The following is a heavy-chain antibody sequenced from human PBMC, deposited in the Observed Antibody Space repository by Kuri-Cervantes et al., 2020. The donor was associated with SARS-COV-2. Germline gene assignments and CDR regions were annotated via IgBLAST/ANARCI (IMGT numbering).Heavy chain of an antibody. CDR1: GFIFSNHG. D-gene: IGHD2-15*01. CDR3: AKDRDIVVVGAAMEGVDS. CDR2: ISYDGSNK. V-gene: IGHV3-30*18. J-gene: IGHJ5*01. Sequence: LSLTCAASGFIFSNHGMHWVRQAPGKGLEWVALISYDGSNKYYADSVKGRFTISRDNSKNTLYLQMNSLRAEDTAVYYCAKDRDIVVVGAAMEGVDSWGQGTLVTVSS.